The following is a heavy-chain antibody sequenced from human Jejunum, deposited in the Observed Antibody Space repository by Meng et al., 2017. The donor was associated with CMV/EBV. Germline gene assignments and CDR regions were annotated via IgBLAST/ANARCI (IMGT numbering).Heavy chain of an antibody. Sequence: SYGMSWVRQAPGKGLEWVSSISPTSVYRYYAESLQGRFAISRDNANNSVYLQLNSLRAEDTAVYYCARRSCTTMFCESRDAFDVWGQGTMVTVSS. V-gene: IGHV3-21*06. D-gene: IGHD3-9*01. J-gene: IGHJ3*01. CDR1: SYG. CDR2: ISPTSVYR. CDR3: ARRSCTTMFCESRDAFDV.